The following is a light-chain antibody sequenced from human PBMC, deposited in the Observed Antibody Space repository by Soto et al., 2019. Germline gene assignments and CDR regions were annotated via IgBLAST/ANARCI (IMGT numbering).Light chain of an antibody. Sequence: IQMTQSPSSPSASVGDRVTITCRASQNINTYLNWYQQKPGRAPKLLIYAASYLQSGVPSRFSGTGSGTDFTLTISSLQPEDFATYYCQESYNTVTFGPGTKVDIK. J-gene: IGKJ3*01. CDR1: QNINTY. CDR2: AAS. V-gene: IGKV1-39*01. CDR3: QESYNTVT.